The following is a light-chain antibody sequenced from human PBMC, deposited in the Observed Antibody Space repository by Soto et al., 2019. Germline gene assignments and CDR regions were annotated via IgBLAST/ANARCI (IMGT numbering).Light chain of an antibody. CDR1: QSVSSSY. CDR2: GAS. V-gene: IGKV3-20*01. J-gene: IGKJ4*01. CDR3: QQFGSSGLT. Sequence: EIVLTQSPGTLSLSPGERATLSCRASQSVSSSYLAWYQQKPGQAPRLLIYGASTRATGIPDRFSGSWSGTVFTLTRSRLEPEDFAVYFCQQFGSSGLTFGGGTKVEIK.